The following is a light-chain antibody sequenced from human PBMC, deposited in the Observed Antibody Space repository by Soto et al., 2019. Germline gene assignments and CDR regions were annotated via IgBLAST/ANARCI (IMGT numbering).Light chain of an antibody. V-gene: IGKV3-15*01. Sequence: EIVMTQSPATLSVSPGERATLSCRASQSVSSNLAWYQQKPGQAPRLLIYGASTRATGIPARLSGSGSGTELTLTISSLQSEDFAVYYCQQYNNWPPGTFGGGTKVEIK. CDR1: QSVSSN. J-gene: IGKJ4*01. CDR2: GAS. CDR3: QQYNNWPPGT.